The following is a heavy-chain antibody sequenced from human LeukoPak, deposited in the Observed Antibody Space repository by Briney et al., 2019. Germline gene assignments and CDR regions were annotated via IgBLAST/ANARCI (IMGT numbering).Heavy chain of an antibody. CDR2: IYYTGYT. Sequence: KPSETLSLTCKVSGGSISSTDYYWGWVRQPPGKGLEWIGSIYYTGYTNYSPWLRSRVTIPVDSSKNRFSLRLNSVTAADTAIYYCARQHTGFDSNFVWGQGTLVTVSS. CDR3: ARQHTGFDSNFV. V-gene: IGHV4-39*01. J-gene: IGHJ4*02. D-gene: IGHD3-22*01. CDR1: GGSISSTDYY.